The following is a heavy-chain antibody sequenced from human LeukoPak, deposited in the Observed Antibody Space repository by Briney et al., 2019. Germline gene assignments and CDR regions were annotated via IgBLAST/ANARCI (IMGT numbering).Heavy chain of an antibody. J-gene: IGHJ4*02. V-gene: IGHV4-59*12. CDR1: GDSISSYY. CDR2: ISYSGNT. D-gene: IGHD6-19*01. CDR3: ARLNSVPGLNAFFDY. Sequence: PSETLSLTCAVSGDSISSYYWSWIRQPPGKGLEWIGCISYSGNTNSNPSLKSRVTISVDTSKNQLSLKLSSVTAADTAVFYCARLNSVPGLNAFFDYWGQGTLVTVSS.